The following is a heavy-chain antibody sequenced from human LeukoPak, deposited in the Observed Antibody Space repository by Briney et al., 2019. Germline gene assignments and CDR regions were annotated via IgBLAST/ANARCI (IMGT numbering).Heavy chain of an antibody. CDR1: GFTFSTFA. CDR3: AKSTGGDWRASYYYYMDV. D-gene: IGHD2-21*01. V-gene: IGHV3-23*01. J-gene: IGHJ6*03. CDR2: IFPSGGEI. Sequence: GGSLRLSCAASGFTFSTFAMIWVRQPPGKGLEWVSSIFPSGGEIHYADSVRGRFTISRDNSKSTLSLQMNSLRAEDTAVYYCAKSTGGDWRASYYYYMDVWGKGTTVTVSS.